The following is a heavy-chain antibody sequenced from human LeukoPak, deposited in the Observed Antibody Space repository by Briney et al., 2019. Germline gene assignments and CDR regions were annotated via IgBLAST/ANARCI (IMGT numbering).Heavy chain of an antibody. CDR3: AKVSLGYCSGGSCYYFDY. CDR1: GFTFSSYA. CDR2: ISGGGGST. Sequence: GGSLRLSCAASGFTFSSYAMSWVRQAPGKGLEWVSAISGGGGSTYYADSVKGRFTISRDNSKNTLYLQMNSLRAEDTAVYYGAKVSLGYCSGGSCYYFDYWGQGTLVTVSS. J-gene: IGHJ4*02. V-gene: IGHV3-23*01. D-gene: IGHD2-15*01.